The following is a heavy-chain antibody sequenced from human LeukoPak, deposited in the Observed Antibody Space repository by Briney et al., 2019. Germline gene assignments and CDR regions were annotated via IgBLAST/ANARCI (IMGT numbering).Heavy chain of an antibody. D-gene: IGHD3-10*01. V-gene: IGHV6-1*01. CDR1: GDSVSSNSAA. CDR3: ARRNNYYGSGSLDY. Sequence: SQTLSLTCAIPGDSVSSNSAAWNWIRQSSSRGLEWLGRTYYRSKWYNDYAVSVKSRITINPDTSKNQFSLQLNSVTPEDTAVYYCARRNNYYGSGSLDYWGQGTLVTVSS. CDR2: TYYRSKWYN. J-gene: IGHJ4*02.